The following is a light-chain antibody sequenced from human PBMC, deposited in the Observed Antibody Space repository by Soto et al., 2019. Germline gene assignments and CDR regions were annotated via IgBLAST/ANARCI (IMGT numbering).Light chain of an antibody. CDR2: DAS. CDR1: QSISSW. Sequence: DIQMTQSPSTLSASVGDRVTITCRASQSISSWLAWYQQKPGKDPKLLIYDASSLESGVPSRFSGSGSGTEFTLTSSSLQPDDFATYYCQQLGTFGQGTKVEIK. V-gene: IGKV1-5*01. CDR3: QQLGT. J-gene: IGKJ1*01.